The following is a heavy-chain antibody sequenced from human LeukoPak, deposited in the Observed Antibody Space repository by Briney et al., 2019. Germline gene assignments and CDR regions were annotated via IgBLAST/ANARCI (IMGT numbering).Heavy chain of an antibody. CDR1: GFTFSSYA. D-gene: IGHD3-22*01. CDR3: AKDPNWVTMIDAFDI. J-gene: IGHJ3*02. Sequence: PGGSLRLSCAASGFTFSSYAMSWVRQAPGKGLEWVSAISGSGGSTYYADSVKGRFTISRDNSKNTLYLQMNSLRAEDTTVYYCAKDPNWVTMIDAFDIWGQGTMVTVSS. CDR2: ISGSGGST. V-gene: IGHV3-23*01.